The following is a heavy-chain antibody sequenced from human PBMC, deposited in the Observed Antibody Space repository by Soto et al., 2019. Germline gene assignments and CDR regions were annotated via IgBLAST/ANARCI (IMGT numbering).Heavy chain of an antibody. Sequence: GASVKVSCKVSGYTFTSYAMHWVRQAPGQRLEWMGWINAGNGNTKYSQKFQGRVTITRDTSASTAYMELSSLRSEDTAVYYCARDLGEQWLVTWFDPWGQGTLVTVSS. CDR1: GYTFTSYA. V-gene: IGHV1-3*01. CDR2: INAGNGNT. D-gene: IGHD6-19*01. CDR3: ARDLGEQWLVTWFDP. J-gene: IGHJ5*02.